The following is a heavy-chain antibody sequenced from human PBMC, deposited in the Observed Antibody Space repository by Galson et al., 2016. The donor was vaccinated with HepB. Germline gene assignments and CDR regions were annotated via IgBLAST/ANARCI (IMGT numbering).Heavy chain of an antibody. CDR2: SGSGCPT. CDR3: AKSVLEYDILTGYYRRGADY. V-gene: IGHV3-23*01. D-gene: IGHD3-9*01. Sequence: SLRLSCAASGFTFSSYAMSWVRQAPGKGLEWVSSSGSGCPTSYADSVKGRFTISRDNSKNTMFLQMHSLRADDTAVYYCAKSVLEYDILTGYYRRGADYWGQGTLVTVSS. J-gene: IGHJ4*02. CDR1: GFTFSSYA.